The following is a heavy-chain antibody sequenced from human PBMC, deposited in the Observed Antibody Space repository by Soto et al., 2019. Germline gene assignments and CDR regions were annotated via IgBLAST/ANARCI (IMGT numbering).Heavy chain of an antibody. Sequence: PSETLSLTCTVSGGSITDDYWIWIRQPPGKGLEWIGYFFYNGNTNYNPSLKSRVTISVDTSKNQFSLKLSSVTAADTAVYYCARRTNYHYVMDVWGQGTTVTVSS. V-gene: IGHV4-59*01. CDR1: GGSITDDY. CDR3: ARRTNYHYVMDV. CDR2: FFYNGNT. J-gene: IGHJ6*02.